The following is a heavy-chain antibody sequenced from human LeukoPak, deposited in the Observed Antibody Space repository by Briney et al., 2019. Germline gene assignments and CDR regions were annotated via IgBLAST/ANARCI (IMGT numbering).Heavy chain of an antibody. CDR1: TSTFTDYY. D-gene: IGHD2-2*01. CDR2: INPTTGGT. CDR3: ARAGCSSTSCYWGGDAFDI. Sequence: GASVKVSCKASTSTFTDYYKHWVRQAPGQGLEWMGWINPTTGGTNYAQNFQGRVTMTRDTSISTAYMELSRLRSDDTAVYYCARAGCSSTSCYWGGDAFDIWGQGTMVTVSS. V-gene: IGHV1-2*02. J-gene: IGHJ3*02.